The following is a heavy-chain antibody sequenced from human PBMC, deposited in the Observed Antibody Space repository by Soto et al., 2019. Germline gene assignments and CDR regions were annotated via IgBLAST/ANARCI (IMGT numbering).Heavy chain of an antibody. Sequence: ASVQVSCKVSGYTLTELSMHWVRQAPGKGLEWMGGFDPEDGETIYAQKFQGRVTMTEDTSTDTAYMELSSLRSEDTAVYYCATGYSGYDYRFDYWGQGTLVPVSS. CDR1: GYTLTELS. CDR2: FDPEDGET. J-gene: IGHJ4*02. V-gene: IGHV1-24*01. CDR3: ATGYSGYDYRFDY. D-gene: IGHD5-12*01.